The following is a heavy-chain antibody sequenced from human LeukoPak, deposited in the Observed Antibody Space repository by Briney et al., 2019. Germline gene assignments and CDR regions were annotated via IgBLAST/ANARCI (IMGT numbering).Heavy chain of an antibody. CDR3: ARTKYSIAVAGPFDY. J-gene: IGHJ4*02. V-gene: IGHV3-64*01. CDR1: GFTFSSYA. Sequence: GGSLRLSCAASGFTFSSYAMHWVRQAPGKGLEYVSAISSNGGSTYYANSVKSRFTISRDNSKNTLYLQMGSLRAEDMAVYYCARTKYSIAVAGPFDYWGQGTLVTVSS. D-gene: IGHD6-19*01. CDR2: ISSNGGST.